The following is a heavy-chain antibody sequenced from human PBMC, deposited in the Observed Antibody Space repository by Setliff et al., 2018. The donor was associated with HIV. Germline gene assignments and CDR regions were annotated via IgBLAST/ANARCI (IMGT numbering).Heavy chain of an antibody. CDR2: VHSTGTT. CDR1: GGSFSTYY. CDR3: ARARITMTGGRLEPYAFDR. D-gene: IGHD3-22*01. J-gene: IGHJ3*01. V-gene: IGHV4-4*07. Sequence: VSGGSFSTYYWSWIRQPAGEGLEYIGRVHSTGTTIYNPSLKSRVTMSVDTSKNQLSLKLRSVTAADTAVYYCARARITMTGGRLEPYAFDRWGQGTKVTVSS.